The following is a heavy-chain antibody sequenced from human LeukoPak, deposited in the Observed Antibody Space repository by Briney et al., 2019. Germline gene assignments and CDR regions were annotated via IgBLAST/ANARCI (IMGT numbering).Heavy chain of an antibody. J-gene: IGHJ4*02. V-gene: IGHV4-39*01. CDR1: GGSISSSSYY. CDR2: IYYSGST. D-gene: IGHD6-19*01. CDR3: ARRGYSSGWFGYFDC. Sequence: SETLSLTCTVSGGSISSSSYYWGWIRRPPGKGLEWIGSIYYSGSTYYNPSLKSRVTISVDTSKNQFSLKLSSVTAADTAVYYCARRGYSSGWFGYFDCWGQGTLVTVSS.